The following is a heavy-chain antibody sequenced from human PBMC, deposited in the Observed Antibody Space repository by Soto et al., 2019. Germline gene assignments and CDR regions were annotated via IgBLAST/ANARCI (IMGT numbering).Heavy chain of an antibody. CDR3: ARAYGDYVFDY. J-gene: IGHJ4*02. CDR1: GASISSYY. D-gene: IGHD4-17*01. Sequence: PSETLSLTCTVSGASISSYYWSWIRQPPGQGLEWIGFIYYSGSTNYNPSLKSRVTISVDTSKNQFSLKLSSVTAADTAVYYCARAYGDYVFDYWGQGTLVTVSS. CDR2: IYYSGST. V-gene: IGHV4-59*01.